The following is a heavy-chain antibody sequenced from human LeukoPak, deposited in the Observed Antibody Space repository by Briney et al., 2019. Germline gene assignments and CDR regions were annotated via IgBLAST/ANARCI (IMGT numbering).Heavy chain of an antibody. CDR3: ARMGGIVVVPAAIDYYYYGMDV. CDR1: GGTFSSYA. V-gene: IGHV1-69*13. CDR2: IIPIFGTA. J-gene: IGHJ6*02. D-gene: IGHD2-2*02. Sequence: ASVKVSCKAPGGTFSSYAISWVRQAPGQGLEWMGGIIPIFGTANYAQKFQGRVTITADESTSTAYMELSSLRSEDTAVYYCARMGGIVVVPAAIDYYYYGMDVWGQGTTVTVSS.